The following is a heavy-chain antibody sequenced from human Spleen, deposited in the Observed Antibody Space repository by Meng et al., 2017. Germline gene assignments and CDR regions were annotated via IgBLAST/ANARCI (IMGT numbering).Heavy chain of an antibody. J-gene: IGHJ3*02. CDR2: ISGSGGST. D-gene: IGHD4-17*01. V-gene: IGHV3-23*01. CDR1: GFTFRDYR. Sequence: GGSLRLSCAASGFTFRDYRMTWVRQAPGKGLEWVSAISGSGGSTYYADSVKGRFTISRDSSRSMLYLQMNSLRAEDTAVYYCARAGLHDYGDYYGSYDFDIWARGPL. CDR3: ARAGLHDYGDYYGSYDFDI.